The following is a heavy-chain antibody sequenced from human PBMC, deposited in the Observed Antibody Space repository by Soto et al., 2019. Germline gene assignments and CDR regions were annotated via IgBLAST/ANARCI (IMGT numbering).Heavy chain of an antibody. CDR3: VFIGGRWSHIEY. V-gene: IGHV1-69*01. Sequence: VQLVQSGTEVKKPGSSVKLSCKASGGSFNFAMSWVRQAPGQGLEWMGGITPIFPTAVEAPKFQGRVTITADEPTATVSIELSSLRSEDSAVSFCVFIGGRWSHIEYWGPGSLVIVSS. CDR2: ITPIFPTA. J-gene: IGHJ4*02. CDR1: GGSFNFA. D-gene: IGHD3-16*01.